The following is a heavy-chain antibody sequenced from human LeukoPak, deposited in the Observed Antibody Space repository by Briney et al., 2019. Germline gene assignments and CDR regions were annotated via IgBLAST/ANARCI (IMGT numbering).Heavy chain of an antibody. D-gene: IGHD6-19*01. CDR2: IYYSGST. CDR1: GGSISSISSNNYH. Sequence: PSETLSLTCIVSGGSISSISSNNYHWGWIRQPPGKGLEWIGSIYYSGSTYYNPSLKSRATISVDTSKNQFSLKLSSVTAADTAVYYCARGDGSGWPLDYWGQGTLVTVSS. V-gene: IGHV4-39*07. CDR3: ARGDGSGWPLDY. J-gene: IGHJ4*02.